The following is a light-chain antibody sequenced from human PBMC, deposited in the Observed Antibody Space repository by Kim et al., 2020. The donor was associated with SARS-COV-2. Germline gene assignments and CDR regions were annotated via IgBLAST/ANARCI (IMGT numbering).Light chain of an antibody. CDR1: SSNIGSNY. CDR2: KNN. CDR3: AAWDDSLSGRV. Sequence: GQRVTISCSGSSSNIGSNYVYWYRQLPGTAPKLLIYKNNQRPSGVPDRFSGSKSGTSASLAISGLRSEDEADYYCAAWDDSLSGRVFGGGTKLTVL. V-gene: IGLV1-47*01. J-gene: IGLJ3*02.